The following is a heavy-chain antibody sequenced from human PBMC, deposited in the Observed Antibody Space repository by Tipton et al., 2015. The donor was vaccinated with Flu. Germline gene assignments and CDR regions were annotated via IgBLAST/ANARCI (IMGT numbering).Heavy chain of an antibody. D-gene: IGHD2-15*01. Sequence: SLRLSCAASGFTFSSYSMNWVRQAPGKGLEWVSSISSSSSYIYYADSVKGRFTISRDNAKNSLYLQMNGLRAEDTAVYYCARDPGRISYCSGGSCSPFYFYYWGQGTLVTVSS. J-gene: IGHJ4*02. V-gene: IGHV3-21*01. CDR1: GFTFSSYS. CDR2: ISSSSSYI. CDR3: ARDPGRISYCSGGSCSPFYFYY.